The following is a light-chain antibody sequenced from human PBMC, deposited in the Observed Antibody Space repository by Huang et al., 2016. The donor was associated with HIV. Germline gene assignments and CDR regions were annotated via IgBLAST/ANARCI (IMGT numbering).Light chain of an antibody. V-gene: IGKV1-16*01. Sequence: DIQMTQSPSSLSASVGDRVTLTCRSNQDISNYLVWFQHKPGKAPKALIYAASTLQTGVPSRFSGRGSGTDFTLTINSLQPEDFATYYCQHYKTYPLTFGQGTKLEIK. J-gene: IGKJ2*01. CDR1: QDISNY. CDR3: QHYKTYPLT. CDR2: AAS.